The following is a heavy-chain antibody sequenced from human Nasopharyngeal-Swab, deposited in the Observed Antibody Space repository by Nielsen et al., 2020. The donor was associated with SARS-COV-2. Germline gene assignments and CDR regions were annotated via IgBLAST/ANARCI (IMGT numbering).Heavy chain of an antibody. V-gene: IGHV4-34*01. CDR1: GGSFSGYY. J-gene: IGHJ4*02. D-gene: IGHD3-10*01. Sequence: SQTLSLTCAVYGGSFSGYYWSWIRQPPGKGLEWIGEINHSGSTNYNPPLKSRVTISVDTSKNQFSLKLSSVTAADTAVYYCARTFGESPVDYWGQGTLVTVSS. CDR2: INHSGST. CDR3: ARTFGESPVDY.